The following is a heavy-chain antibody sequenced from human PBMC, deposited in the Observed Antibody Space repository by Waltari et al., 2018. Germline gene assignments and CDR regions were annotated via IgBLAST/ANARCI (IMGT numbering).Heavy chain of an antibody. CDR1: GYTFTGYY. Sequence: QVQLVQSGAEVKKPGASVKVSCKASGYTFTGYYMHWVRQAPGQGLEWMGWINPNSGGTNYAQKFQGRVTMTRDTSISTAYMELSRLRSDDTAVYYCAREKTYYYDSSGYYYFDYWGQGTLVTVSS. V-gene: IGHV1-2*02. J-gene: IGHJ4*02. D-gene: IGHD3-22*01. CDR3: AREKTYYYDSSGYYYFDY. CDR2: INPNSGGT.